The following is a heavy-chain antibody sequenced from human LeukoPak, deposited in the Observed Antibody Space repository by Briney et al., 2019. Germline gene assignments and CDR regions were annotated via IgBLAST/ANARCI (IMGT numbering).Heavy chain of an antibody. J-gene: IGHJ4*02. CDR3: ARGTLAYCGGDCYRQDAFDY. CDR2: IIPIFGTA. D-gene: IGHD2-21*02. CDR1: GGTFSSYA. Sequence: GASVKVSCKASGGTFSSYAISWVRQAPGQGLEWMGGIIPIFGTANYAQKFQGRVTITADESTGTTYMELSSLRSEDTAVYYCARGTLAYCGGDCYRQDAFDYWGQGTLVTVSS. V-gene: IGHV1-69*13.